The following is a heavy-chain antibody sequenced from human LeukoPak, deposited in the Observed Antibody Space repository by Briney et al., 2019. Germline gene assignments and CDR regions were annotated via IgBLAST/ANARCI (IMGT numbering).Heavy chain of an antibody. CDR3: ARDLWLGLDY. J-gene: IGHJ4*02. Sequence: GGSLRLSCAASGFTFSSYSMNWVRQAPGKGLEWVSSISSSSSYIYYADSVKGRFTISRDNAKTSLYLQMNSLRAEDTAVYYCARDLWLGLDYWGQGTLVTVSS. CDR1: GFTFSSYS. D-gene: IGHD6-19*01. V-gene: IGHV3-21*01. CDR2: ISSSSSYI.